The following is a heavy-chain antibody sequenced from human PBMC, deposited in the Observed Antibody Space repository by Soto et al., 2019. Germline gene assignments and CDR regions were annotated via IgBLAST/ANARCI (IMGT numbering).Heavy chain of an antibody. D-gene: IGHD3-22*01. CDR1: GGSFSGYY. Sequence: PSETLSLTCAVYGGSFSGYYWSWIRQPPGKGLEWIGEINHSGSTSYNPSLKSRVTISVDTSKNQFSLKLSSVTAADTAVYYCARVGYYDSSGYNFDYWGQGTLVTVSS. V-gene: IGHV4-34*01. CDR2: INHSGST. CDR3: ARVGYYDSSGYNFDY. J-gene: IGHJ4*02.